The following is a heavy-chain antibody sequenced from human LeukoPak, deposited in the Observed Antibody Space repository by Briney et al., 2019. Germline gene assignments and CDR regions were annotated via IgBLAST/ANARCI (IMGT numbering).Heavy chain of an antibody. Sequence: SETLSLTCTVSGYSISSGYYWGWIRQSPGKGLEWIGSIYHSGSTYYNPSLKSRVTISVDTSKNQFSLKLSSVTAADTAVYYCAREQWLVRGEVDYWGQGTLVTVSS. J-gene: IGHJ4*02. CDR3: AREQWLVRGEVDY. CDR2: IYHSGST. CDR1: GYSISSGYY. V-gene: IGHV4-38-2*02. D-gene: IGHD6-19*01.